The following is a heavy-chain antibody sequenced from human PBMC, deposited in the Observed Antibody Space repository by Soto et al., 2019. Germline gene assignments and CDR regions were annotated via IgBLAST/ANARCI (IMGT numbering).Heavy chain of an antibody. CDR2: ISGSGGST. CDR3: AKGGDGYNWYYYYGMDV. D-gene: IGHD5-12*01. J-gene: IGHJ6*02. V-gene: IGHV3-23*01. CDR1: GFTFSSYA. Sequence: GGSLRLSCAASGFTFSSYAMSWVRQAPGKGLEWVSAISGSGGSTYYAGSVKGRFTISRDNSKNTLYLQMNSLRAEDTAVYYCAKGGDGYNWYYYYGMDVWGQGTTVTVSS.